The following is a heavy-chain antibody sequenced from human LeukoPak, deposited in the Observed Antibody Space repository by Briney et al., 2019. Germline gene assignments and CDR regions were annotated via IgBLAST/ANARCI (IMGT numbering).Heavy chain of an antibody. J-gene: IGHJ5*02. CDR1: GYTFTGYY. CDR2: INPNSGGT. CDR3: AREEDSSSWTTANWFDP. Sequence: GASVKVSCKASGYTFTGYYMHWVRQAPGQGLEWMGWINPNSGGTNYAQKFQGRVTMTRDTSISTAYMELSRLRSDDTAVYYCAREEDSSSWTTANWFDPWGQGTLVTVSS. D-gene: IGHD6-13*01. V-gene: IGHV1-2*02.